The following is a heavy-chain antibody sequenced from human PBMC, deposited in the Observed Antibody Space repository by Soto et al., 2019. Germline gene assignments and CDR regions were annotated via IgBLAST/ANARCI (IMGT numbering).Heavy chain of an antibody. D-gene: IGHD6-13*01. V-gene: IGHV3-23*01. Sequence: EVQLLESGGGWLQPGGSLRLSCAASGFTFSSYAMNWVRQAPGKGLELVSGTTGSGAGSDYSDSLKGRFTISRDNSKNTLYLQMNSLRAEDTAVYYCAKAYSNSWPNDWFDPWGQGTLVTVSS. CDR3: AKAYSNSWPNDWFDP. CDR1: GFTFSSYA. J-gene: IGHJ5*02. CDR2: TTGSGAGS.